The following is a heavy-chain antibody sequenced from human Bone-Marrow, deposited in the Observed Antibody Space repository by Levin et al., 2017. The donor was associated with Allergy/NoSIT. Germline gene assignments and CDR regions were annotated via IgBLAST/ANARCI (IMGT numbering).Heavy chain of an antibody. CDR2: IGTAGDT. D-gene: IGHD5-18*01. Sequence: PAASVKVSCAASGFTFRTHDMHWVRQGTGKGLEWVSTIGTAGDTYYPDSVRGRFTISRENAKNSLYLQMNGLSAGDTAVYYCARYNYEYNALDIWGQGTMVTVSS. CDR3: ARYNYEYNALDI. J-gene: IGHJ3*02. V-gene: IGHV3-13*01. CDR1: GFTFRTHD.